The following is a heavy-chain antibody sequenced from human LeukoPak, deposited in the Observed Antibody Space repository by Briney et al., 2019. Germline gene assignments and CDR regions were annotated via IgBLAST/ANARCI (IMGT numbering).Heavy chain of an antibody. CDR2: IYPNGGST. V-gene: IGHV3-23*01. CDR1: GFTFSTYS. D-gene: IGHD6-19*01. Sequence: GESLRLSCAASGFTFSTYSMTWVRQGPGKGLEWVSSIYPNGGSTFYADSAKGRFTISRDNSKNTLYLQMSSLRTEDTAIYYCTKDVVPDSGWDLDYWGQGTLVTVSS. J-gene: IGHJ4*02. CDR3: TKDVVPDSGWDLDY.